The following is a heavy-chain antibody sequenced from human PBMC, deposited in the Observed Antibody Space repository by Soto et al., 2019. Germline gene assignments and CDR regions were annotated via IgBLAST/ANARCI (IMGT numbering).Heavy chain of an antibody. CDR1: GFILSTYG. J-gene: IGHJ4*02. CDR3: AKDQFRVVVVAATPAAFDY. CDR2: ISHDGNAQ. D-gene: IGHD2-15*01. Sequence: PGGSLRLFCAASGFILSTYGMHWVRQAPGKGLEWVAMISHDGNAQYYVDSVKGRFSVSRDTSKNTLHLHMNSLRSEDTAVYYCAKDQFRVVVVAATPAAFDYWGQGTLVTVSS. V-gene: IGHV3-30*18.